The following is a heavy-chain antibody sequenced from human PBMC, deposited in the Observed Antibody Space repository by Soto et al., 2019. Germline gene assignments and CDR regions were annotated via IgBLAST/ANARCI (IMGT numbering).Heavy chain of an antibody. D-gene: IGHD3-10*01. CDR2: ISGSGGST. CDR1: GFTFSSYA. CDR3: AKARFTNYYGSGRRYYFDY. Sequence: EVRLLESGGGLVQPGGSLRLSCAASGFTFSSYAMSWVRQAPGKGLEWVSAISGSGGSTYYADSVKGRFTISRDNSKNTLYLQMNSLRAEDTAVYYCAKARFTNYYGSGRRYYFDYWGQGTLVTVSS. V-gene: IGHV3-23*01. J-gene: IGHJ4*02.